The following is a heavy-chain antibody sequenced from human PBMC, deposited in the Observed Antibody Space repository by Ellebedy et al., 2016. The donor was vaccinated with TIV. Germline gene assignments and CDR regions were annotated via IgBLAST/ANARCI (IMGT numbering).Heavy chain of an antibody. Sequence: PGGSLRLSCQVSGYIFTNYWIGWVRQMPGKGLEWVGIIYPGDSDTRYTPSFQGQVTISADKSISTAYLQWSSLRASDTAMYYCATQLAAAPDYYWFDPWGQGTLVTVSS. CDR1: GYIFTNYW. D-gene: IGHD6-13*01. CDR2: IYPGDSDT. V-gene: IGHV5-51*01. CDR3: ATQLAAAPDYYWFDP. J-gene: IGHJ5*02.